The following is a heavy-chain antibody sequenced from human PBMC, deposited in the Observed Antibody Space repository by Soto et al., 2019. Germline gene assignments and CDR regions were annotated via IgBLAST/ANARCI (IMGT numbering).Heavy chain of an antibody. V-gene: IGHV3-30*18. Sequence: GGSLRLSCAASGFNFSSYGIHWVRQAPGKGLEWMAVISYDGSNEHYGDYVKGRFTISRDNSKNTLSLQINSLKSEDTAVYYCAKSITMVRGVMDVFDIWGLGALVTVSS. CDR2: ISYDGSNE. CDR1: GFNFSSYG. CDR3: AKSITMVRGVMDVFDI. J-gene: IGHJ3*02. D-gene: IGHD3-10*01.